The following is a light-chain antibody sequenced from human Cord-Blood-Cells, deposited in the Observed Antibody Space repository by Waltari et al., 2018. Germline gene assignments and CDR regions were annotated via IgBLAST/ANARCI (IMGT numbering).Light chain of an antibody. CDR1: QDIRSW. Sequence: DIQMTQSPSSVSASVGDRVTITCRAKQDIRSWLAWYQQKPGKAPKPLIYAASSLQSGVPTRFSGSGSGTDFTLPNSSLQPEDFATFYCQQANSFPITFGQGTRLEIK. CDR3: QQANSFPIT. V-gene: IGKV1-12*01. J-gene: IGKJ5*01. CDR2: AAS.